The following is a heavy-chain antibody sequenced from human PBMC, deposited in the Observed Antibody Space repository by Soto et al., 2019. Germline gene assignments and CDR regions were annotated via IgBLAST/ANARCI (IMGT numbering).Heavy chain of an antibody. D-gene: IGHD6-13*01. CDR3: AAGGSSPGFYYYYYGMDV. Sequence: ASVKVSCKASGFTFTSSAVQWVRQARGQRLEWIGWIVVGSGNTNYAQKFQERVTITRDMSTSTAYMELSSLRSEDTAVYYCAAGGSSPGFYYYYYGMDVWGQGTTVTVS. CDR2: IVVGSGNT. CDR1: GFTFTSSA. J-gene: IGHJ6*02. V-gene: IGHV1-58*01.